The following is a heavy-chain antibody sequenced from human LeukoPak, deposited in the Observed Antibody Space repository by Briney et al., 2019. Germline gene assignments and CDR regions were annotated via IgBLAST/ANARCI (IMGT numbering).Heavy chain of an antibody. CDR2: IRSKAYGGTT. J-gene: IGHJ1*01. V-gene: IGHV3-49*03. CDR1: GFTFGDYA. Sequence: GGSLRLSCRASGFTFGDYAMSWFRQAPGKGLEWVGFIRSKAYGGTTEYAASVKGRFTISRDDSKGIAYLQMNSLKTEDTAVYYCTRDGLGYCSGGSCGSAEYFQHWGQGTLVTVSS. CDR3: TRDGLGYCSGGSCGSAEYFQH. D-gene: IGHD2-15*01.